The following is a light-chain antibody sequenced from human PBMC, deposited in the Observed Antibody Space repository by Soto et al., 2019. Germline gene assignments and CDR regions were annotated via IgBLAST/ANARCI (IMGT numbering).Light chain of an antibody. Sequence: QSVLAQPASVSGSPGQSITISCTGTSSDVGGYNYVSWYQQHPGKDPKLMIYEVSNRPSGVSNRFAGSKSGNTASLTISGLQAEDEADYYCSSYTSSSTYVFGTGTAVTVL. J-gene: IGLJ1*01. CDR1: SSDVGGYNY. CDR3: SSYTSSSTYV. CDR2: EVS. V-gene: IGLV2-14*01.